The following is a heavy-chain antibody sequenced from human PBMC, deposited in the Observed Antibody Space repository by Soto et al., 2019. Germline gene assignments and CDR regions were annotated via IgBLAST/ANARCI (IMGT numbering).Heavy chain of an antibody. J-gene: IGHJ6*02. CDR1: GFNFSMYW. CDR3: ARNLQSITVFGLVITVWGMGV. Sequence: PGGSLRLSCETSGFNFSMYWMHWVRQVPGKGLEWVANINQDGSEQHYVDSVKGRFTISRDNSKNSLDLQMNTLRAEDTAVYYCARNLQSITVFGLVITVWGMGVWGQGTTVTVSS. CDR2: INQDGSEQ. D-gene: IGHD3-3*01. V-gene: IGHV3-7*03.